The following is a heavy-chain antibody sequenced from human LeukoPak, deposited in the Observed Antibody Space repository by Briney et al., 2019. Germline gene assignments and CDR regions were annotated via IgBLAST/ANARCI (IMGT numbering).Heavy chain of an antibody. V-gene: IGHV3-15*01. Sequence: GGSLRLSCVASGSTFSDAWVNWVRQAPGKGLEWVGRIKRKADGGPTDYAAPVKGRFTISRDDSKDTLYLQMNSLKTEDTAMYYCTTNDAFDIWGQGTMVTVSS. J-gene: IGHJ3*02. CDR1: GSTFSDAW. CDR2: IKRKADGGPT. CDR3: TTNDAFDI.